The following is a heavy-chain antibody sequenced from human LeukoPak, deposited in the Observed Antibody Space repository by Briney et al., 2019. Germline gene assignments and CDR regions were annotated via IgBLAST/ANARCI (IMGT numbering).Heavy chain of an antibody. CDR1: GYTFTGYY. D-gene: IGHD3-22*01. J-gene: IGHJ5*02. V-gene: IGHV1-2*06. Sequence: ASVKVSCKASGYTFTGYYMHWVRQAPGQGLEWMGRINPNRGGTNYAQKFQGRVTMTRDTSISTAYMELSRLRSDDTAVYYCARGITYYYDSSGLSGYNWFDPWGQGTLVTV. CDR3: ARGITYYYDSSGLSGYNWFDP. CDR2: INPNRGGT.